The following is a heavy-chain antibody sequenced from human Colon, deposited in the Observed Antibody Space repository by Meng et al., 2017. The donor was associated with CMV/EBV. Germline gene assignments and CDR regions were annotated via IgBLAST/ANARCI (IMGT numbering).Heavy chain of an antibody. D-gene: IGHD2-2*01. V-gene: IGHV3-30-3*01. CDR3: ARVQGAWYIVVVPAASGMDV. J-gene: IGHJ6*02. CDR1: GFTFSSYA. Sequence: GGSLRLSCAASGFTFSSYAMHWVRQAPGKGLEWVAVISDDGSNKYYADSVKGRFTISRDNSKNTLYLQMNSLRAEDTAVYYCARVQGAWYIVVVPAASGMDVWGQGTTVTVSS. CDR2: ISDDGSNK.